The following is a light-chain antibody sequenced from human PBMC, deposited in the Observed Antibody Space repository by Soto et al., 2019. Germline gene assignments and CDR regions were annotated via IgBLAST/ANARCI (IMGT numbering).Light chain of an antibody. CDR1: SSDVGAYNH. J-gene: IGLJ1*01. CDR3: SSYTSRSLYV. CDR2: DDT. V-gene: IGLV2-14*01. Sequence: QSALTQPASVSGSPGQSITISCTGTSSDVGAYNHVSWHQQHPGKAPKLMIYDDTIRPSGVSNRFSGSKSGNTASLTISGLQAEDEADYYCSSYTSRSLYVFGTGTKLTVL.